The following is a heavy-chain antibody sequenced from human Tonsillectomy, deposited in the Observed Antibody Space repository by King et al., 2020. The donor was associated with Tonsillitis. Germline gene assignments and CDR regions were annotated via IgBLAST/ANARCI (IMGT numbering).Heavy chain of an antibody. D-gene: IGHD3-10*02. CDR2: ITSDGGST. Sequence: VQLVESGGVVVQPGGSLRLSCAASGFTFDDYTMHWVRQAPGKGLEWVSLITSDGGSTFYADSVKGRFTIYRDNRRNSLFLQMNSLRTEDTALYYCAKEKLCVFDYWGQGTLVTVSS. CDR3: AKEKLCVFDY. J-gene: IGHJ4*02. V-gene: IGHV3-43*01. CDR1: GFTFDDYT.